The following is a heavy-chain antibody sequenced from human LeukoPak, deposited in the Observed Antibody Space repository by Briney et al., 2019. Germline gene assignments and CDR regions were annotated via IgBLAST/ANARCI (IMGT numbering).Heavy chain of an antibody. D-gene: IGHD6-6*01. CDR1: GFSFYDYA. Sequence: GGSLRLSCAASGFSFYDYAMSWVRQAPGKGLEWVSGINCSGDSTDYADSVKGRFTISRDTTKNTLYLQMNSLIAEDTALYYCGKDERSSSSLGFDYWGQGTLVTLSS. V-gene: IGHV3-20*04. J-gene: IGHJ4*02. CDR3: GKDERSSSSLGFDY. CDR2: INCSGDST.